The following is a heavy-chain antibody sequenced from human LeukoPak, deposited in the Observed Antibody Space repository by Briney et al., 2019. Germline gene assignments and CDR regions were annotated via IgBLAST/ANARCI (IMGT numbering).Heavy chain of an antibody. CDR2: IRYDGINK. D-gene: IGHD6-6*01. CDR1: GFTFSTHG. V-gene: IGHV3-30*02. Sequence: PGGSLRLSCAASGFTFSTHGMHWVRQAPGKGLEWVAFIRYDGINKYYADSVKGRFTISRDSFKNTLYLQMNSLRPEDTAVYYCAREDSSSSGVGYYYYMDVWGKGTTVTISS. CDR3: AREDSSSSGVGYYYYMDV. J-gene: IGHJ6*03.